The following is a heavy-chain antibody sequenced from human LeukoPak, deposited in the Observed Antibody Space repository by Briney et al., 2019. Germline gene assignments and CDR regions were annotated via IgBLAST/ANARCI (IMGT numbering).Heavy chain of an antibody. J-gene: IGHJ4*02. CDR2: IYTSGST. CDR1: GGSISSSNYY. D-gene: IGHD2-2*01. Sequence: SETLSLTCTVSGGSISSSNYYWNWIRQPAGKGLEWIGRIYTSGSTNYNPSLKSRVTISVDTSKNQFSLKLSSVTAADTAVYYCARNAPEGLDYWGQGTLVTVSS. CDR3: ARNAPEGLDY. V-gene: IGHV4-61*02.